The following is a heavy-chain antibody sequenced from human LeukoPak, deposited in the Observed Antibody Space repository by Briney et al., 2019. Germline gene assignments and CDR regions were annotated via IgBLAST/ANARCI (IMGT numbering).Heavy chain of an antibody. Sequence: GGSLRLSCAASGFTFSSYWMSWVRQAPGKGLEWVANIKQDGSEKYYVDSVKGRFTISRDNSKNTLYLQMNSLRAEDTAVYYCAKDLAPDGYNFDWGQGTLVTVSS. D-gene: IGHD5-24*01. CDR3: AKDLAPDGYNFD. V-gene: IGHV3-7*03. CDR1: GFTFSSYW. CDR2: IKQDGSEK. J-gene: IGHJ4*02.